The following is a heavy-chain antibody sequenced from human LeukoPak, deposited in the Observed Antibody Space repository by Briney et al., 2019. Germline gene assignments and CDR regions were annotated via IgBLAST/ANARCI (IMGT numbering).Heavy chain of an antibody. CDR3: ARQEGRGFYSHMDV. CDR2: IIPIFGTA. Sequence: SVKVSCKASGGTFSSYGISGVRQPPGQGVEGMGGIIPIFGTAKYAQKFPRRVTMTTDESTTTGYMKLSSMRSEDTAVYYSARQEGRGFYSHMDVWGKGTTVTVSS. CDR1: GGTFSSYG. V-gene: IGHV1-69*05. J-gene: IGHJ6*03.